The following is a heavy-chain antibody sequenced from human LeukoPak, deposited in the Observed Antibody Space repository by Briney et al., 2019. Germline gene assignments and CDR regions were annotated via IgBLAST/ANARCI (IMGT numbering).Heavy chain of an antibody. CDR3: ARVYYSSSYDYWYFDL. CDR2: IYYSGST. Sequence: SETLSLTCTVSGGSINSSYYYWGWIRQPPGKGLEWIGSIYYSGSTNYNPSLKSRVTISVDTSKNQFSLKLSSVTAADTAVYYCARVYYSSSYDYWYFDLWGRGTLVTVSS. J-gene: IGHJ2*01. V-gene: IGHV4-39*07. D-gene: IGHD6-13*01. CDR1: GGSINSSYYY.